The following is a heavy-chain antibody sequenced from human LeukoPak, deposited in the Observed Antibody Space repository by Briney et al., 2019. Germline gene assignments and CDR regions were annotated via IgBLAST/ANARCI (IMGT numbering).Heavy chain of an antibody. CDR2: VSNDGTQE. V-gene: IGHV3-30*01. J-gene: IGHJ5*02. CDR3: AKSPVATAVNNWFDP. D-gene: IGHD5-18*01. CDR1: GFTCSSYA. Sequence: GGSLRLSCEASGFTCSSYAIHWVRQAPGKGLEWVAVVSNDGTQEKYADSVKGRFTISRDNSKNTLDLQMDSLRVDDTAVYYCAKSPVATAVNNWFDPWGQGSLVTVSS.